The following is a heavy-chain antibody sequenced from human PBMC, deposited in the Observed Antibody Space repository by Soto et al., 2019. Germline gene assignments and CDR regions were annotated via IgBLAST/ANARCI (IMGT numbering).Heavy chain of an antibody. CDR3: ARLPQLMATHYYYYYMDV. V-gene: IGHV1-18*01. J-gene: IGHJ6*03. D-gene: IGHD2-8*01. CDR1: GYTFTSYG. Sequence: QVQLVQSGAEVKKPGASVKVCCKASGYTFTSYGISWVRQAPGQGLEWMGWISAYNGNTNYAQKLQGRVTMTTDTSTSTAYMELRSLRSDDTAVYYCARLPQLMATHYYYYYMDVWGKGTTVTVSS. CDR2: ISAYNGNT.